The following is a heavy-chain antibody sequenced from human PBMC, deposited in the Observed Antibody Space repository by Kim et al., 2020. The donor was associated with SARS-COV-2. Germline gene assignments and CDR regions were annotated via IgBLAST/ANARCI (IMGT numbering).Heavy chain of an antibody. CDR3: GRVRTDSGSYYGDY. CDR2: ISSSSSYT. J-gene: IGHJ4*02. V-gene: IGHV3-11*05. D-gene: IGHD1-26*01. CDR1: GFTFSDYY. Sequence: GGSLRLSCAVSGFTFSDYYMSWIRQAPGKGLEWVSYISSSSSYTNYADSVKGRFTISRDNTKNSLYLQMNSLRAEDTAVYYCGRVRTDSGSYYGDYWGQGTLVTVSS.